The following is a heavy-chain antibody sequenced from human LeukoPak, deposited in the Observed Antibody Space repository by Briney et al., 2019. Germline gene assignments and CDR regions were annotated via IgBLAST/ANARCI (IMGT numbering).Heavy chain of an antibody. V-gene: IGHV4-61*02. D-gene: IGHD4-11*01. CDR2: IYSPGAN. CDR1: AGSINSGDYY. Sequence: SQTLSLTCTVSAGSINSGDYYWSWLRQPAGKGLEWIGRIYSPGANYNYNPSVKSRVTISIDTSKNQFSLKLTSVTAADTAVYYCARDDSYSNGVDYWGQGTLVTVSS. J-gene: IGHJ4*02. CDR3: ARDDSYSNGVDY.